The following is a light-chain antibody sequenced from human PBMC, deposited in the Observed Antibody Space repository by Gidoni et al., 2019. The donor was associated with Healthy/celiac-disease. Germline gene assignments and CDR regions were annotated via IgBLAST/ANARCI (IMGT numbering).Light chain of an antibody. CDR1: QSVLYSSNNKNY. V-gene: IGKV4-1*01. CDR3: QQYYSTPWT. CDR2: WAS. Sequence: DIVMTQSPDSLAVSRGARATINCKSSQSVLYSSNNKNYLAWYQQKPGQPPKLLIYWASTRETGVPDRFSGSGSGTDFTLTISSLQAEDVAVYYCQQYYSTPWTFXXXTKVEIK. J-gene: IGKJ1*01.